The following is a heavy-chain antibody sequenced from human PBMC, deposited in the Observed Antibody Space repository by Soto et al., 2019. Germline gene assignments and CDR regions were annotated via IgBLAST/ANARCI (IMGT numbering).Heavy chain of an antibody. Sequence: QLQLQESGPGLVKPSETLSLTCTVSGGSISSSSYYWGWIRQPPGKGLEWIGSIYYSGSTYYNPSLKSRVTISVNTSKNQFSLKLSSVTAADTAVYYCARFAKSGSTHAFDIWGQGTMVTVSS. CDR3: ARFAKSGSTHAFDI. V-gene: IGHV4-39*01. CDR1: GGSISSSSYY. D-gene: IGHD3-10*01. J-gene: IGHJ3*02. CDR2: IYYSGST.